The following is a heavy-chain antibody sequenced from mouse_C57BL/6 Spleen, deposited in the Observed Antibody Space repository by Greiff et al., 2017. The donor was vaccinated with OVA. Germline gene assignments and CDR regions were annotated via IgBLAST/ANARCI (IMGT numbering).Heavy chain of an antibody. CDR3: ARLDY. J-gene: IGHJ2*01. CDR1: GFTFSSYA. CDR2: ISDGGSYT. Sequence: DVKLVESGGGLVKPGGSLKLSCAASGFTFSSYAMSWVRQTPEKRLEWVATISDGGSYTYYPDNVKGRFTISRDNVKNNLYLQMSHLKSEDTAMYYCARLDYWGQGTTLTVSS. V-gene: IGHV5-4*03.